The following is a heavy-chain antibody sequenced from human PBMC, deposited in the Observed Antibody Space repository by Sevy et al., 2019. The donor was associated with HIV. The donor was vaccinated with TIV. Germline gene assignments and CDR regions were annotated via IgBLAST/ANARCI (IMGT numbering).Heavy chain of an antibody. D-gene: IGHD6-13*01. J-gene: IGHJ4*02. CDR3: ARDPEQLVGNYFDY. V-gene: IGHV3-48*01. Sequence: GGSLRLSCAASGFTFSSYSTNWVRQAPGKGLEWVSYISGSSNTKYYADSVKGRFTISRDNAKNSLYLQMNSLRAEDTAVYYCARDPEQLVGNYFDYWGQGTPVTVSS. CDR1: GFTFSSYS. CDR2: ISGSSNTK.